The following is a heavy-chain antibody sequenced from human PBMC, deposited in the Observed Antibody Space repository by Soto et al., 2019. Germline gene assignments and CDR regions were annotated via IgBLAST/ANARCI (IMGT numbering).Heavy chain of an antibody. D-gene: IGHD6-6*01. Sequence: VASVEVSCKXSGYTFTGYYMHWVRQAPGQGLEWMGWINPNSGDTKYAQKFQGRVTMTRDTSTRTAYMEVSRLTSDDTAVYYCARSLSTIGGRPDSWGQGTLVTVSS. CDR3: ARSLSTIGGRPDS. J-gene: IGHJ4*02. CDR1: GYTFTGYY. CDR2: INPNSGDT. V-gene: IGHV1-2*02.